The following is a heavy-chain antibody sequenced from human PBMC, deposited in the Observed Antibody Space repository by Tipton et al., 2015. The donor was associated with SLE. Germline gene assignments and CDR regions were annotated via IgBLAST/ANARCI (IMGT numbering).Heavy chain of an antibody. CDR2: ISGSGGST. CDR1: GFTFSSYA. V-gene: IGHV3-23*01. J-gene: IGHJ3*02. D-gene: IGHD3-22*01. Sequence: GSLRLSCAASGFTFSSYAMSWVRQAPGKGLEWVSAISGSGGSTYYADSVKGRFTISRDNSKNTLYLQMNSLRAEDTAVYYCARRSSGLDAFDIGGQGTMVTVSS. CDR3: ARRSSGLDAFDI.